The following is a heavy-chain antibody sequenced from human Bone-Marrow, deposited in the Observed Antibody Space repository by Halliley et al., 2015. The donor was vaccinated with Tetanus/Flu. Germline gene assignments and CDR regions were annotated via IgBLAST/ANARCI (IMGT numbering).Heavy chain of an antibody. CDR2: IYPGDSDT. J-gene: IGHJ5*02. CDR3: AKGRGPGSEFLGSDL. Sequence: QLVQSGAEVKKPGESLRISCQGSGYTFTDYWIAWVRQMPGKGLEWMGFIYPGDSDTRYSPSFQGQVTMSAAKSISTAYLQWSTLGASDTAMYYCAKGRGPGSEFLGSDLWGKGTLVTVSA. CDR1: GYTFTDYW. V-gene: IGHV5-51*03. D-gene: IGHD3-3*01.